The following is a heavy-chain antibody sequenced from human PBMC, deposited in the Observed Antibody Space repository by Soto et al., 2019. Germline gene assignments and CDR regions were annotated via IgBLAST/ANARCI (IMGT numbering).Heavy chain of an antibody. V-gene: IGHV3-21*01. CDR1: GFDFSDYS. CDR2: LTTTTSTYI. J-gene: IGHJ4*02. Sequence: EVQLVESGGGLVKPGGSLRLSCVASGFDFSDYSINWVRQVPGKGLEWVSSLTTTTSTYIHYADSVTGRFTIFRDSTKNSVCLQMDSLKAEDTAIYYCARGERVGDPMFDYWGQGTLVTVSS. CDR3: ARGERVGDPMFDY. D-gene: IGHD4-17*01.